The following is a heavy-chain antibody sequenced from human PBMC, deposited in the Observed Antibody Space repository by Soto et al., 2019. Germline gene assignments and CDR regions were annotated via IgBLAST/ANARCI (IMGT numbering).Heavy chain of an antibody. Sequence: GGSLRLSCAASGFTFDDYAMHWVRQAPGKGLEWVSGISWNSGSIGYADSVKGRFTISRDNAKNSLYLQMNSLRAEDTALYYCAKDKVSSGWYVTADYWGQGTLVTVSS. V-gene: IGHV3-9*01. J-gene: IGHJ4*02. CDR1: GFTFDDYA. CDR3: AKDKVSSGWYVTADY. CDR2: ISWNSGSI. D-gene: IGHD6-19*01.